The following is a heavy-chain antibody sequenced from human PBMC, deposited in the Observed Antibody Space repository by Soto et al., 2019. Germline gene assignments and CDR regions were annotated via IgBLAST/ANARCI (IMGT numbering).Heavy chain of an antibody. Sequence: QVQLVESGGGVVQPGRSLRLSCAASGFTFSSYGMHWVRQAPGKGLEWVAIISYDGSNKYYADSVKGRFTISRDNSKNTLYLQMNSLRAEDTAVYYCAKEQPIWSGPNGDPYGMDVW. CDR1: GFTFSSYG. J-gene: IGHJ6*01. V-gene: IGHV3-30*18. CDR2: ISYDGSNK. D-gene: IGHD3-3*01. CDR3: AKEQPIWSGPNGDPYGMDV.